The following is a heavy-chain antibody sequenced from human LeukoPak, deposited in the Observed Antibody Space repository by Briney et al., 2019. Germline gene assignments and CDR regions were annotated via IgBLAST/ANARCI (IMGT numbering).Heavy chain of an antibody. CDR2: INPSGGSR. J-gene: IGHJ4*02. D-gene: IGHD6-19*01. V-gene: IGHV1-46*01. CDR3: ARGRSPQWLVGECDY. CDR1: GYTFISYY. Sequence: ASVKVSCKASGYTFISYYIHWVRQAPGQGLEWMGIINPSGGSRSYAQRFQGRVAMTSDTSTRTVYMELSSLRFEDTAVYYCARGRSPQWLVGECDYWGQGTLVTVSS.